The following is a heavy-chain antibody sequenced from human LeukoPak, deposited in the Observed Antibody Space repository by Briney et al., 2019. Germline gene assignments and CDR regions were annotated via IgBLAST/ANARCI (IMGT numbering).Heavy chain of an antibody. CDR2: ISYDGSNK. V-gene: IGHV3-30-3*01. CDR1: GFTFSSYA. CDR3: ARQYYYGMDV. Sequence: GGSLRLSCAASGFTFSSYAMHWVRQAPGKGLGWVAVISYDGSNKYYTDSVKSRFTNSRDNSRNTLYLQMNSLRAEDTAVYYCARQYYYGMDVWGQGTTVTVSS. J-gene: IGHJ6*02.